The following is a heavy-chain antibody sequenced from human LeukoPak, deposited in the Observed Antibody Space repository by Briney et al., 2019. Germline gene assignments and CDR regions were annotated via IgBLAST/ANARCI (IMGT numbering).Heavy chain of an antibody. CDR2: MNPNSGNT. CDR1: GYTFTSYD. Sequence: GASVKVSCKASGYTFTSYDIYWVRQATGQGLGWMGWMNPNSGNTGYAQKFQGRVTMARNTSISTAYMELSSLRSEDTAVYYCARVYSSSWYRWFDPWGQGTLVTVSS. V-gene: IGHV1-8*01. CDR3: ARVYSSSWYRWFDP. D-gene: IGHD6-13*01. J-gene: IGHJ5*02.